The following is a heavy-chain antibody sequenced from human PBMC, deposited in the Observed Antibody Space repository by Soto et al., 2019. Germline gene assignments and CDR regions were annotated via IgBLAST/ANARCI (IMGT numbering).Heavy chain of an antibody. D-gene: IGHD4-17*01. J-gene: IGHJ4*02. CDR1: GGSFSGYY. V-gene: IGHV4-34*01. Sequence: PSETLSLTCAVYGGSFSGYYLSWIRQPPGKGLEWIGEINHSGSTNYNPSLKSRVTISVDTSKNQFSLKLSSVTAADTAVYYCAGGDYGDYGEFDYWGQGALVTVSS. CDR2: INHSGST. CDR3: AGGDYGDYGEFDY.